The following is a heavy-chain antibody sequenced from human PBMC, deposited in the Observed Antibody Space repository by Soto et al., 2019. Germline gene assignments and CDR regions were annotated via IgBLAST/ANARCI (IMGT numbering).Heavy chain of an antibody. CDR2: IYHSGST. J-gene: IGHJ4*02. CDR3: ARTPYGSGSYYTTLFDY. CDR1: GGSISSGGYS. Sequence: SETLSLTCAVSGGSISSGGYSWSWIRQPPGKGLEWIGYIYHSGSTYYNPSLKSRVTISVDRSKNQFSLKLSSVTAADTAVYYCARTPYGSGSYYTTLFDYWGQGTLVTVSS. V-gene: IGHV4-30-2*01. D-gene: IGHD3-10*01.